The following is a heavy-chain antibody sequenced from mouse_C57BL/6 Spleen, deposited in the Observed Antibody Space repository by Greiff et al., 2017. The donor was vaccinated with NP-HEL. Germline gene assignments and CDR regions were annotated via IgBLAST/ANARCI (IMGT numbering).Heavy chain of an antibody. CDR3: ARPALQGAMDY. V-gene: IGHV1-82*01. Sequence: QVQLKESGPELVKPGASVKISCKASGYAFSSSWMNWVKQRPGKGLEWIGRIYPGDGDTNYNGKFKGKATLTADKSSSTAYMQLSGLTSEGSAVYFCARPALQGAMDYWGQGTSVTVSS. D-gene: IGHD2-1*01. J-gene: IGHJ4*01. CDR1: GYAFSSSW. CDR2: IYPGDGDT.